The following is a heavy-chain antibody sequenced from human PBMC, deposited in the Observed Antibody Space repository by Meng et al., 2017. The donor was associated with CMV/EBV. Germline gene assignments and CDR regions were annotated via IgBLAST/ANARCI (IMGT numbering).Heavy chain of an antibody. CDR3: ARIRYSSSGRSKFDY. J-gene: IGHJ4*02. D-gene: IGHD6-6*01. CDR1: GFSLSNARMG. V-gene: IGHV4-61*01. CDR2: IYYSGST. Sequence: SGPTLVKPTETLTLTCTVSGFSLSNARMGVSWIRQPPGKGLEWIGYIYYSGSTNYNPSLKSRVTISVDTSKNQFSLKLSSVTAADTAVYYCARIRYSSSGRSKFDYWGQGTLVTVSS.